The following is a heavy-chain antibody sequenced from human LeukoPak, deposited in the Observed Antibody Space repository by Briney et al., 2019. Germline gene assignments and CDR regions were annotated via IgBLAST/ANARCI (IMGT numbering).Heavy chain of an antibody. J-gene: IGHJ4*02. Sequence: GASVKLSCKASGYTFTDYYMHWVRQAPGQGLEWMGWVNPNSGGTNYAQKFQGRVTMTRDTSISTAYMELSRLRSDDTAVYYCARDGGDYEDQGFDYWGQGTLVTVSS. CDR3: ARDGGDYEDQGFDY. CDR2: VNPNSGGT. CDR1: GYTFTDYY. V-gene: IGHV1-2*02. D-gene: IGHD4-17*01.